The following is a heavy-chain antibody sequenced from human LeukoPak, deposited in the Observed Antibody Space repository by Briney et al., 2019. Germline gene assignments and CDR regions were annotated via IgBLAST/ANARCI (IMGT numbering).Heavy chain of an antibody. Sequence: PGRSLRLSCAASGFTFDDYAMHWVRQAPGKGLEWVSGISWNSGNIGYADSVKGRFTISRDNAKNSLYLQMNSLRAEDTALYYCPKTQEGWLGDTHRGGNRFDPWGQGTLVTLSS. V-gene: IGHV3-9*01. CDR1: GFTFDDYA. D-gene: IGHD3-10*01. CDR3: PKTQEGWLGDTHRGGNRFDP. CDR2: ISWNSGNI. J-gene: IGHJ5*02.